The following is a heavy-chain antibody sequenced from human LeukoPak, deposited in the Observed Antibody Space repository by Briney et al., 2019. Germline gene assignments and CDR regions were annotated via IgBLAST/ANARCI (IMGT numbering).Heavy chain of an antibody. V-gene: IGHV4-59*12. CDR3: ARVEGDGWFDP. D-gene: IGHD2-21*02. Sequence: SETLSLTCTVSGGSISSYYWSWIRQPPGKGLEWIGYIYYSGSTNYNPSLKSRVTISVDTSKNQFSLKLSSVTAADTAVYYCARVEGDGWFDPWGQGTLVTVSS. CDR1: GGSISSYY. CDR2: IYYSGST. J-gene: IGHJ5*02.